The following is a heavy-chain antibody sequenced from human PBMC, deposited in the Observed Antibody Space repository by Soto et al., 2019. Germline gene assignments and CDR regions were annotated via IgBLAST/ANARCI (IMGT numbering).Heavy chain of an antibody. CDR2: MNPNSGNT. J-gene: IGHJ5*02. CDR3: ARLTHDGAVA. V-gene: IGHV1-8*01. CDR1: GYTFTSYD. Sequence: QVQLVQSGAEVKKPGASVKVSCKASGYTFTSYDINWVRLATGQGLEWMGWMNPNSGNTGYAQKFQGRVTMTRNTCISTAYMELSSRGSEDTAVDCCARLTHDGAVAWGQGTLVTVSS. D-gene: IGHD2-2*01.